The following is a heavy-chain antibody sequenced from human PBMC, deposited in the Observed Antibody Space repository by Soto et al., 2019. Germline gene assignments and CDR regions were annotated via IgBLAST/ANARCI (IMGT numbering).Heavy chain of an antibody. J-gene: IGHJ6*03. CDR1: GGSISSSSYY. V-gene: IGHV4-39*01. Sequence: SETLSLTCTVSGGSISSSSYYWGWIRQPPGKGLEWIGSIYYSGSTYYNPSLKSRVTISVDTSKNQFSLKLSSVTAADTAVYYCARLFTIFGVDTKSYSSMDVWGKGTTVTVSS. CDR3: ARLFTIFGVDTKSYSSMDV. CDR2: IYYSGST. D-gene: IGHD3-3*01.